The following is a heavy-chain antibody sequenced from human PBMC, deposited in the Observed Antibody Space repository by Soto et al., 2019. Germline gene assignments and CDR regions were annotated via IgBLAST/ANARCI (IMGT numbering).Heavy chain of an antibody. CDR1: GDSVSSISVA. CDR2: TYYRSKWYT. J-gene: IGHJ6*02. V-gene: IGHV6-1*01. Sequence: PSQTLSLICAISGDSVSSISVAWNWIRQSPSRGPEWLGRTYYRSKWYTDYAVSVKSRITINPDTSKNQFSLQLNSVTPEDTAVYYCARERTNAMDVWGQGTTVTVSS. CDR3: ARERTNAMDV.